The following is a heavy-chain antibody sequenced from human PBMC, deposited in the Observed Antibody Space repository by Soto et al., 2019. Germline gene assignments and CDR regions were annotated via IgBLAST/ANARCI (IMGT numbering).Heavy chain of an antibody. Sequence: GSLRLSCAASGFTFSSYAMSWVRQAPGKGLEWVSAISGSGGSTYYADSVKGRFTISRDNSKNTLYLQMNSLRAEDTAVYYCAKDSDIVLVPAASPDYYYGMDVWGQGTTVTVSS. J-gene: IGHJ6*02. CDR2: ISGSGGST. CDR3: AKDSDIVLVPAASPDYYYGMDV. D-gene: IGHD2-2*01. CDR1: GFTFSSYA. V-gene: IGHV3-23*01.